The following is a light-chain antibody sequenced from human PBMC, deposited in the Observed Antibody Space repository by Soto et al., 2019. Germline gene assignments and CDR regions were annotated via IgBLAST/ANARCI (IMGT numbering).Light chain of an antibody. CDR1: QSVSSK. J-gene: IGKJ1*01. CDR3: QHYSTWLWT. V-gene: IGKV3-15*01. CDR2: GAS. Sequence: ELVMTESPATLSVTPGERATLSCRASQSVSSKLAWYQQKPGQGPRLLIYGASSRATGIPARFSGSGSGTEFTLTISSLQSEDFAVYYCQHYSTWLWTFGQGTKVEMK.